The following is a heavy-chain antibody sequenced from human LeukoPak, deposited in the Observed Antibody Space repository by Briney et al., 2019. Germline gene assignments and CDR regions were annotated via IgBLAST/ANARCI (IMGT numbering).Heavy chain of an antibody. D-gene: IGHD6-13*01. CDR1: GFTVSSNY. Sequence: GGSLRLSCAASGFTVSSNYMSWVRQAPGKGLEWVSAISGSGGSTYYADSVKGRFTISRDNSKNTLYLQMNSLRAEDTAVYYCAKGAIAAAGPDAFDIWGQGTMVTVSS. J-gene: IGHJ3*02. CDR2: ISGSGGST. CDR3: AKGAIAAAGPDAFDI. V-gene: IGHV3-23*01.